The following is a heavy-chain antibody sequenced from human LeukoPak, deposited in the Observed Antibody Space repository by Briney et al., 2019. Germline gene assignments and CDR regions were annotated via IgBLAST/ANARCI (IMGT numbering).Heavy chain of an antibody. CDR2: IRSKANSYAT. J-gene: IGHJ4*02. CDR1: GFTFRGSA. V-gene: IGHV3-73*01. CDR3: TTTMVRGFFDY. D-gene: IGHD3-10*01. Sequence: TGGSLKLSCAASGFTFRGSAMHWVRQASGKGLEWVGRIRSKANSYATAYAASVKGRFTISRDDSKNTAYLQMNSLKTEDTAVYYCTTTMVRGFFDYWGQGTLVTVSS.